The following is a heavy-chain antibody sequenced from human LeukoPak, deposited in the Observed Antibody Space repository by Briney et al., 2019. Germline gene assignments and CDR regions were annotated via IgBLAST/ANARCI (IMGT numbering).Heavy chain of an antibody. J-gene: IGHJ4*02. CDR2: ISWNSGSI. CDR3: AKDIGYGGNSVSLDY. Sequence: GRSLRLSCAASGFTFDDYAMHWVRQAPGKGLEWVSGISWNSGSIGYADSVKGRFTISRDNAKNSLYLQMNSLRADDTALYYCAKDIGYGGNSVSLDYWGQGTLVTVSS. V-gene: IGHV3-9*01. CDR1: GFTFDDYA. D-gene: IGHD4-23*01.